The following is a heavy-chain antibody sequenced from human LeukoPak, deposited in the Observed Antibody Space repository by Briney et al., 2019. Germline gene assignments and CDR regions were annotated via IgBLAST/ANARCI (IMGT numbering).Heavy chain of an antibody. CDR2: IYSDGST. CDR1: GFTVSSNY. CDR3: ARALSSSSSDY. V-gene: IGHV3-53*01. D-gene: IGHD6-6*01. J-gene: IGHJ4*02. Sequence: PGGSLRLSCAASGFTVSSNYINWVRQAPGKGLEWVSIIYSDGSTYYADSVKGRFTISRDNSKNTLYLQMSSLRVEDTAVYYCARALSSSSSDYWGQGTLVTVSS.